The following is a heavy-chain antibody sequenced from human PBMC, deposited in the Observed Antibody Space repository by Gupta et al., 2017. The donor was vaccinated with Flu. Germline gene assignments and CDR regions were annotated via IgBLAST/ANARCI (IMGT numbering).Heavy chain of an antibody. CDR2: IYYSGST. D-gene: IGHD4-4*01. CDR1: SYY. Sequence: SYYWGWIRQPPGKGLEWIGSIYYSGSTYYNPSLKSRVTISVDTSKNQFSLKLSSVTAADTAVYYCARQGVDYSNIAYYFDYWGQGTLVTVSS. CDR3: ARQGVDYSNIAYYFDY. J-gene: IGHJ4*02. V-gene: IGHV4-39*01.